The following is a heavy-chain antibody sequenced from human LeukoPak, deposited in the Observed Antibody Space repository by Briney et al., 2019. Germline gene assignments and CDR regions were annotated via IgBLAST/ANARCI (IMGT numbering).Heavy chain of an antibody. CDR3: ARDYGDYKFDY. Sequence: WIGYIYYSGSTYYNPSLKSRVTISVDTSKNQFSLKLSSVTAADTAVYYCARDYGDYKFDYWGQGTLVTVSS. CDR2: IYYSGST. D-gene: IGHD4-17*01. J-gene: IGHJ4*02. V-gene: IGHV4-30-4*01.